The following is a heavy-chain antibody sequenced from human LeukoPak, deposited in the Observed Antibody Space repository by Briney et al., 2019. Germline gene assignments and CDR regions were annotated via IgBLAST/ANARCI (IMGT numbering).Heavy chain of an antibody. CDR3: ASEYSSGWFDY. V-gene: IGHV3-9*01. Sequence: PGGSLRLSCAASGFIFDDYAIHWVRHAPGKGLEWVSGISWNSGSIGYADSVKGRFTISRDNAKNSLYLQMNSLRAEDTAVYYCASEYSSGWFDYWGQGTLVTVSS. CDR2: ISWNSGSI. CDR1: GFIFDDYA. D-gene: IGHD6-19*01. J-gene: IGHJ4*02.